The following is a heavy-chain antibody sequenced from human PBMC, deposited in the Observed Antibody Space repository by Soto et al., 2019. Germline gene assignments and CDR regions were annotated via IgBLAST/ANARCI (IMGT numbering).Heavy chain of an antibody. CDR3: ARVPMTNLFLGGMDV. Sequence: ASVKVSCKASGYTFTSYGISWVRQAPGQGLEWMGWISAYNGNTNYAQKLQGRVTMTTDTSTSTAYMELRSLRSDDTAVYYCARVPMTNLFLGGMDVWGQGTTVTVSS. CDR1: GYTFTSYG. V-gene: IGHV1-18*04. J-gene: IGHJ6*02. CDR2: ISAYNGNT. D-gene: IGHD3-3*01.